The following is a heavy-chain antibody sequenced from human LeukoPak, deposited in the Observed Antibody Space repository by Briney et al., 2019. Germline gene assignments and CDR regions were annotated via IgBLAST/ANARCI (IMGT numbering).Heavy chain of an antibody. J-gene: IGHJ4*02. D-gene: IGHD2-21*02. CDR1: GGSFSGYY. V-gene: IGHV4-34*01. CDR3: ARAVGSRHIVVVTAIPAYFDY. Sequence: SETLSLTCAVHGGSFSGYYWSWIRQPPGKGLEWIGEIDHSGSTNYNPSLKSRVTISVDTSKNQFSLKLSSVTAADTAVYYCARAVGSRHIVVVTAIPAYFDYWGQGTLVTVSS. CDR2: IDHSGST.